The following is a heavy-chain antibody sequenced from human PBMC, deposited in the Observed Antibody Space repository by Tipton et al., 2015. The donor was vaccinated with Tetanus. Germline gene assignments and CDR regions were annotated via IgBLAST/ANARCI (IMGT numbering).Heavy chain of an antibody. D-gene: IGHD4-17*01. CDR1: GGSFSGYY. CDR3: AREEVDGDPRYYGMDV. J-gene: IGHJ6*02. V-gene: IGHV4-34*01. Sequence: TLSLTCAVYGGSFSGYYWSWIRQPPGKGLEWIGEINHSGSTNYNPSLKSRVTISVDTSKNQFSLKRSSVTAADTAVHYCAREEVDGDPRYYGMDVWGQGTTVTVSS. CDR2: INHSGST.